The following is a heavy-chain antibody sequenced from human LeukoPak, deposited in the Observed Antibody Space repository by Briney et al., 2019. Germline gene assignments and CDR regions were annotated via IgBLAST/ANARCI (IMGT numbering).Heavy chain of an antibody. CDR3: AKDRTVGASYWYFDL. CDR1: GFTFSNYV. D-gene: IGHD1-26*01. Sequence: GGSLRLSCAASGFTFSNYVMHWVRQAPGKGLEWVSAIHTSGDTCYADSVKGRFTISRDSSRNTLFLHMNTLRAEDTAIYYCAKDRTVGASYWYFDLWGRGTLVTVSS. J-gene: IGHJ2*01. CDR2: IHTSGDT. V-gene: IGHV3-23*01.